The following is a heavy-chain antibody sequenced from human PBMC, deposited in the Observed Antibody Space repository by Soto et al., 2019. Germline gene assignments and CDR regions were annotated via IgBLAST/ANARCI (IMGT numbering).Heavy chain of an antibody. J-gene: IGHJ4*02. CDR3: ARGPAAVRGVIIYPFDY. D-gene: IGHD3-10*01. Sequence: GASVKVSCKASGYTFTSYDINWVRQAIGQGLEWMGWMNPNSGNTGYAQKFQGRVTMTRNTSISTAYMELSSLRSEDTAVYYCARGPAAVRGVIIYPFDYWGQGTLVTVSS. CDR1: GYTFTSYD. CDR2: MNPNSGNT. V-gene: IGHV1-8*01.